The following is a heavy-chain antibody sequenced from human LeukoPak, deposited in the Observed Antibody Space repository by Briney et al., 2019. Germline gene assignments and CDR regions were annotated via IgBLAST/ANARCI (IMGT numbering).Heavy chain of an antibody. V-gene: IGHV3-NL1*01. CDR2: ITYQSTT. Sequence: GGSLRLSCATSGFTFSTYDMSWIRQAPGKGLEWVSLITYQSTTYYADSVKGRFTIARDNYKNTLYLQMNSLRAEDTAVYYCAKDGEPLYYDILAYFDYWGQGTLVTVSS. J-gene: IGHJ4*02. D-gene: IGHD3-9*01. CDR1: GFTFSTYD. CDR3: AKDGEPLYYDILAYFDY.